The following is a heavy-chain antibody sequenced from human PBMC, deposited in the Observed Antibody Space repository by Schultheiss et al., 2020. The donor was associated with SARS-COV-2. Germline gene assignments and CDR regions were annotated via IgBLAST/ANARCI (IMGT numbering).Heavy chain of an antibody. J-gene: IGHJ4*02. CDR2: INHSGST. V-gene: IGHV4-34*01. CDR3: ARIYYYDSSGYLQQYYFDY. CDR1: GGSFSGYY. Sequence: SETLSLTCAVYGGSFSGYYWSWIRQPPGKGLEWIGEINHSGSTNYNPSLKSRVTISVDRSKNQFSLKLSSVTAADTAVYYCARIYYYDSSGYLQQYYFDYWGQGTLVTVSS. D-gene: IGHD3-22*01.